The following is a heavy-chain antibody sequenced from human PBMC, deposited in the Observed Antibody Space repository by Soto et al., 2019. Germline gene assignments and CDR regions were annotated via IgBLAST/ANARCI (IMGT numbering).Heavy chain of an antibody. D-gene: IGHD3-22*01. Sequence: SETLSLTCTVSGGSISSSSHYWGWIRQPPGKGLEWIGSIYFSGSTHYNPSLKSRVSISLDTSKNQFSLNLSSVTAADTAVYFCARDHHSFYDTSGYYPYFDYWGQGTLVTVSS. CDR2: IYFSGST. CDR1: GGSISSSSHY. V-gene: IGHV4-39*07. J-gene: IGHJ4*02. CDR3: ARDHHSFYDTSGYYPYFDY.